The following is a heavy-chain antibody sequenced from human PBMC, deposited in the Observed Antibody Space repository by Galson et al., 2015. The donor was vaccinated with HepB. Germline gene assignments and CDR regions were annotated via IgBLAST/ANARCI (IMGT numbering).Heavy chain of an antibody. Sequence: LRLSCAASGFTFSSYAMSWVRQAPGKGLEWVSAISGSGGSTYYADSVKGRFTISRDNSKNTLYLQMNSLRAEDTAVYYCAKAWRITIFGVVITPPDYWGQGTLVTVSS. D-gene: IGHD3-3*01. CDR2: ISGSGGST. CDR1: GFTFSSYA. CDR3: AKAWRITIFGVVITPPDY. J-gene: IGHJ4*02. V-gene: IGHV3-23*01.